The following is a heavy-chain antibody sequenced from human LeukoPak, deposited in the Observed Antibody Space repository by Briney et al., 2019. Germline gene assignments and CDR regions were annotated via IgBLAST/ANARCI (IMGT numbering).Heavy chain of an antibody. CDR1: GFTFSGSA. CDR2: IRSKANSYAT. V-gene: IGHV3-73*01. Sequence: PGGSLKLSCAASGFTFSGSAMHWVRQASGKGLEWVGGIRSKANSYATAYAASVKGRFTISRDDSKNTAYLQMNSLKTEDTAVYYCTRGAAAGYTIYGMDVWGKGTTVTVSS. J-gene: IGHJ6*04. D-gene: IGHD6-13*01. CDR3: TRGAAAGYTIYGMDV.